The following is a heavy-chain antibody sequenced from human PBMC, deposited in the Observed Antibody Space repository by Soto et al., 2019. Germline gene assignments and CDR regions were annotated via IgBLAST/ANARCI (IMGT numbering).Heavy chain of an antibody. D-gene: IGHD6-13*01. J-gene: IGHJ5*01. V-gene: IGHV4-4*07. Sequence: SETLSLTCTVSGGSIINYYWTWIRQPAGKGLEWIGRIYSSGSINYNPSLKSRVTMSVDTSKNQFSLKLSSVTAADTALYYCARQTTYSSSWYDYWGHGTLVTVSS. CDR1: GGSIINYY. CDR2: IYSSGSI. CDR3: ARQTTYSSSWYDY.